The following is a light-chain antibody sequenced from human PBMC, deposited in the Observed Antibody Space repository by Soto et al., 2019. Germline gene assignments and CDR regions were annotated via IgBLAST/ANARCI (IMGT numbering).Light chain of an antibody. CDR2: LNSDGSH. J-gene: IGLJ2*01. V-gene: IGLV4-69*01. Sequence: QSVLTQSPSASASLGASVKLTCTLSSGHSSYAIAWHQQQPEKGPRYLMKLNSDGSHSQGDGIPDRFSGSSSGAERYLTISSVQSEDEADYYCQTGRTSIQVFGGGTKLTVL. CDR3: QTGRTSIQV. CDR1: SGHSSYA.